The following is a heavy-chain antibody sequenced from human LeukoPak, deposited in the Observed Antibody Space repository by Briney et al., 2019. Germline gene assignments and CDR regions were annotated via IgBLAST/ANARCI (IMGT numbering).Heavy chain of an antibody. J-gene: IGHJ4*02. V-gene: IGHV1-24*01. Sequence: GASVRVSCKVSGFSLTELSMHWVRQAPGKGPEWMGGFNPRDGETYFAQNLQGRVTLTEDTSTDTSSMELRSLKSDDTAVYYCATSDRQFCSPTSCYMPFDYWGQGTLVIVSS. CDR1: GFSLTELS. D-gene: IGHD2-2*02. CDR2: FNPRDGET. CDR3: ATSDRQFCSPTSCYMPFDY.